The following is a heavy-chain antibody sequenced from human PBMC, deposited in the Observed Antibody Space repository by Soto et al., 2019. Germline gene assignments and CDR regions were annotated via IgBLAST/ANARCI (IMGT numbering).Heavy chain of an antibody. V-gene: IGHV1-2*04. Sequence: ASVKVSCKASGYTFTGYYMHWVRQAPGQGLEWMGWINPNSGGTNYAQKFQGWVTMTRDTSISTAYMELSRLRSDDTAVYYCARGFYGDYDYFDYWGQGTLVTVSS. CDR3: ARGFYGDYDYFDY. CDR1: GYTFTGYY. J-gene: IGHJ4*02. CDR2: INPNSGGT. D-gene: IGHD4-17*01.